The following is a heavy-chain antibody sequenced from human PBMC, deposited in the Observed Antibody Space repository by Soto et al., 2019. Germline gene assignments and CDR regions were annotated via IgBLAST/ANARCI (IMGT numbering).Heavy chain of an antibody. CDR1: GASISSGGNS. Sequence: QLQLRESGSGLVKPSQTLSLTCTVSGASISSGGNSWNWIRRPPGKALEWIGYIYHSGSTYYTPALTSRASISASRSKNQISLRLRSVTAAGTAGYYCARGGYSGYDFNFDHWGPGPLVTVSS. J-gene: IGHJ4*02. D-gene: IGHD5-12*01. V-gene: IGHV4-30-2*01. CDR3: ARGGYSGYDFNFDH. CDR2: IYHSGST.